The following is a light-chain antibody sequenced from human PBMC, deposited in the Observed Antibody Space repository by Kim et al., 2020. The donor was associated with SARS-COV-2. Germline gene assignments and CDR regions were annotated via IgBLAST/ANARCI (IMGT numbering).Light chain of an antibody. Sequence: QSALTQPASVSGSPGQSITISCTGTSYNYVSWYQQHPGTAPKLIIYDVTDRPSGVSNRFSGSKSGNTASLTISGLQAEDEADYYCSSYTSSSTGVVFGGGTKVTVL. CDR2: DVT. J-gene: IGLJ2*01. CDR3: SSYTSSSTGVV. CDR1: SYNY. V-gene: IGLV2-14*03.